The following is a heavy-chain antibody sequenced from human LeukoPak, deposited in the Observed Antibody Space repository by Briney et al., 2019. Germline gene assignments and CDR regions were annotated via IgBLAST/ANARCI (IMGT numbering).Heavy chain of an antibody. V-gene: IGHV3-30-3*01. CDR3: ARDLPGGYYYYGMDV. CDR2: ISYDGGNK. J-gene: IGHJ6*02. Sequence: GGSLRLSCAASGFTFSSYWMHWVRQAPGKGLVWVAVISYDGGNKYYADSVKGRFTISRDNFKNTLYLQMNSLRAEDTAVYYCARDLPGGYYYYGMDVWGQGTTVTVSS. CDR1: GFTFSSYW. D-gene: IGHD3-10*01.